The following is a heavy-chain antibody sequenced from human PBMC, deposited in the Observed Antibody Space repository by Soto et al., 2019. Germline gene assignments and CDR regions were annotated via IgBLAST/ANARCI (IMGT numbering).Heavy chain of an antibody. D-gene: IGHD6-19*01. CDR2: IFSNDEK. CDR1: GFSLKNARVG. CDR3: ARTWPQLNYYAMDV. V-gene: IGHV2-26*01. Sequence: QVTLKESGPVLVKPTETLTLTCTVSGFSLKNARVGMTWIRQPPGKALEWLAVIFSNDEKSYSTSLKSRLTISKDTSKSQVVLTMSNLDPLDTGTYFCARTWPQLNYYAMDVWGQGTTVTVSS. J-gene: IGHJ6*02.